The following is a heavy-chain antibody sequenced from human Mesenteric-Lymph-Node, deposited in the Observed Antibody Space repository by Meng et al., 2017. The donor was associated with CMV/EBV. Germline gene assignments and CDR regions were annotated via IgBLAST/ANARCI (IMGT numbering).Heavy chain of an antibody. D-gene: IGHD3-9*01. CDR2: INHSGST. V-gene: IGHV4-34*01. Sequence: HAVAGLFDPSESLSVTCSVEVGAISGYYWNWIRQSPEKGLEWIGEINHSGSTTYNPSFTSRIIISVDTSTNQISLNMSSVTAADTAVYYCARGSSYDILTGYFDYWGQGALVTVSS. CDR3: ARGSSYDILTGYFDY. CDR1: VGAISGYY. J-gene: IGHJ4*02.